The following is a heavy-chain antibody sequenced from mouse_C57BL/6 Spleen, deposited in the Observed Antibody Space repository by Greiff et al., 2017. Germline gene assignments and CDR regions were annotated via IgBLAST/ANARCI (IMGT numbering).Heavy chain of an antibody. CDR1: GFTFSSYG. V-gene: IGHV5-6*01. J-gene: IGHJ3*01. Sequence: EVQLVESGGDLVKPGGSLKLSCAASGFTFSSYGMSWVRQTPDKRLEWVATISSGGSYTYYPDSVKGRFTISRDNAKNTLYLQMSSLKSEDTAMYYCARLGVYYDYDWFAYWGQGTLVTVSA. CDR2: ISSGGSYT. CDR3: ARLGVYYDYDWFAY. D-gene: IGHD2-4*01.